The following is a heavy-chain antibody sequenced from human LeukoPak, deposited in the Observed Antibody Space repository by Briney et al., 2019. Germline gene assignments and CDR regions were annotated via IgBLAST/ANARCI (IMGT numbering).Heavy chain of an antibody. J-gene: IGHJ4*02. D-gene: IGHD6-6*01. Sequence: PSETLSLTCTVSVGSLTSYYWTYIRDPAGKGLEWIGRIHTIGSTTHNPSLTGRVTLAVDPSKNQFSLNMGSVTAAGPAMYYRAREFSGTSIAARVFDAWGQGTLVTVSS. CDR1: VGSLTSYY. CDR2: IHTIGST. CDR3: AREFSGTSIAARVFDA. V-gene: IGHV4-4*07.